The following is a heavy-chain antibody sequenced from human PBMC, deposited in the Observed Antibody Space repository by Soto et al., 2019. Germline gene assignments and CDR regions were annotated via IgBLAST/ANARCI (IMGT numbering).Heavy chain of an antibody. CDR1: GYTLTELS. CDR3: ATRIPTMIVVKSFKH. Sequence: VASVKVSCKVSGYTLTELSVHWVRQAPGKGLEWMGGFDPEDGETIYAQKFQGRVTMTEDTSTDTAYMELSSLRSEDTAVYYCATRIPTMIVVKSFKHCGQGTLVTVST. CDR2: FDPEDGET. D-gene: IGHD3-22*01. J-gene: IGHJ1*01. V-gene: IGHV1-24*01.